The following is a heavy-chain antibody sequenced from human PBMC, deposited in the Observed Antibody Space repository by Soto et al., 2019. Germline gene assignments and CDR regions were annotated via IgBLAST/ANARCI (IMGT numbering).Heavy chain of an antibody. Sequence: GGSLRLSCAASGFTFSDYGMHWVRQAPGKGLEWVAIISYNGNNKYHADSVKGRFTISRDNSKNTLYLQMDTLGIEDTAVYYCAKDPVRWELLYPDSWGQGTLVTDSS. CDR3: AKDPVRWELLYPDS. CDR2: ISYNGNNK. V-gene: IGHV3-30*18. D-gene: IGHD1-26*01. J-gene: IGHJ4*02. CDR1: GFTFSDYG.